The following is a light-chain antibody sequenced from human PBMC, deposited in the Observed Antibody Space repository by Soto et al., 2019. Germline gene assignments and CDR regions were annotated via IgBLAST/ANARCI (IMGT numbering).Light chain of an antibody. CDR1: QSVSSSY. CDR3: QQYNSWPRT. V-gene: IGKV3-20*01. J-gene: IGKJ1*01. Sequence: EIVLTQSPGTLSLSPGERATLSCRASQSVSSSYLAWYQQKPGQAPRLLIYGASSRATGIPDRFSGSGSETDFTLTISSLQSEDFAVYYCQQYNSWPRTFGQGTKVDIK. CDR2: GAS.